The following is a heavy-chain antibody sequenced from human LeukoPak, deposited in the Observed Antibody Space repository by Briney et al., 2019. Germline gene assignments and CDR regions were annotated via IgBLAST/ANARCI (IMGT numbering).Heavy chain of an antibody. CDR3: ARDSSYGSGSYYG. Sequence: GGSLRLSCAASGFTVSSNYMSWVRQAPGKGLEWVSLISASGGDTYYADSVKGRFTISRDSSKNTLYLQMNSLRAEDTAVYYCARDSSYGSGSYYGWGQGTLVTVSS. V-gene: IGHV3-53*05. CDR1: GFTVSSNY. J-gene: IGHJ4*02. CDR2: ISASGGDT. D-gene: IGHD3-10*01.